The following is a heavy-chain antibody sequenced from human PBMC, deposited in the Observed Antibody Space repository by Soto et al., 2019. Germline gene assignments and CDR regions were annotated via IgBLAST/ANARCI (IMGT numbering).Heavy chain of an antibody. D-gene: IGHD6-13*01. CDR3: ASLYSSSANYYYYGMDV. V-gene: IGHV3-33*01. J-gene: IGHJ6*02. CDR1: GFTFSSYG. CDR2: IWYDGSNK. Sequence: VGSLRLSCASSGFTFSSYGMHWVRQAPGKGLEWVAVIWYDGSNKYYADSVKGRFTISRDNSKNTLYLQMNSLRAEDTAVYYCASLYSSSANYYYYGMDVWGQGTTVTVSS.